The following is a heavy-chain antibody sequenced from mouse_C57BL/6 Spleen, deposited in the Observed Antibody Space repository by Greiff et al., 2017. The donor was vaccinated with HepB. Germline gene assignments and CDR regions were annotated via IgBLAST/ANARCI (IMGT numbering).Heavy chain of an antibody. Sequence: DVMLVESGGGLVKPGGSLKLSCAASGFTFSSYAMSWVRQTPEKRLEWVATISDGGSYTYYPDNVKGRFTISRDNAKNNLYLQMSHLKSEDTAMYYCAREDYYSNWGAMDYWGQGTSVTVSS. D-gene: IGHD2-5*01. CDR3: AREDYYSNWGAMDY. V-gene: IGHV5-4*01. CDR2: ISDGGSYT. CDR1: GFTFSSYA. J-gene: IGHJ4*01.